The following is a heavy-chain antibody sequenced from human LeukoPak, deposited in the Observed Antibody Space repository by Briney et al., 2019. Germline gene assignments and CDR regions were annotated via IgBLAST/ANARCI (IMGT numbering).Heavy chain of an antibody. CDR1: GGSISSSNYY. Sequence: SETLSLTCTVSGGSISSSNYYWGWIRQPPGKGLEWIGSIYYSGSTYYNPSLKSRVTISVDTSKNQFSLKLSSVTAADTAVYYCAREGSGYSYFDYWGQGTLVTVSS. J-gene: IGHJ4*02. CDR3: AREGSGYSYFDY. D-gene: IGHD5-12*01. CDR2: IYYSGST. V-gene: IGHV4-39*07.